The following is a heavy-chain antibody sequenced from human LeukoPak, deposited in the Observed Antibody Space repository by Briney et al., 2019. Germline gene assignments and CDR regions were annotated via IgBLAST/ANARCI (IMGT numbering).Heavy chain of an antibody. Sequence: GASVKVSCKASGYTFTSYGISWVRQAPGQGLEWMGWISAYNGNTNYAQKLQGRVTMTTDTSTSTAYMELRSLRSDDTAVYYRARGPNVLLWFGELLWEADYWGQGTLVTVSS. CDR3: ARGPNVLLWFGELLWEADY. J-gene: IGHJ4*02. V-gene: IGHV1-18*01. D-gene: IGHD3-10*01. CDR1: GYTFTSYG. CDR2: ISAYNGNT.